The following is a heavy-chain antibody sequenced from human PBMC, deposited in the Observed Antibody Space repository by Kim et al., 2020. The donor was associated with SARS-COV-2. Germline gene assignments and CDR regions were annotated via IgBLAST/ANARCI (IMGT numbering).Heavy chain of an antibody. V-gene: IGHV4-31*03. CDR3: ARAPIWFGELGWFDS. D-gene: IGHD3-10*01. CDR2: IYYSGSISYIP. Sequence: SETLSLTCIVSVGSISRGGYHWSWIRQHPGKGLEWIGYIYYSGSISYIPSYNPSLKSRVAILLDTSKNQFSLNLTSVTAADTAVYYCARAPIWFGELGWFDSWGQGTLVTVSS. CDR1: VGSISRGGYH. J-gene: IGHJ5*01.